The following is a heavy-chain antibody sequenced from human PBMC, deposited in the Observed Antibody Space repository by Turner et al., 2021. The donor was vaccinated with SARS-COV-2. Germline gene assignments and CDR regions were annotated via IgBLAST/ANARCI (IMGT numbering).Heavy chain of an antibody. CDR1: PFTSLSFA. Sequence: HVQLVGSGVGVVRPGRSLRLSSPAPPFTSLSFAMHWVRQAPGKGLEWVAGITNDGSNKYYADSVKGRFTISRDKSKNTLYLQMNRMRAEDTEVYYCARGTDYYGSGSYYTSYYYGMDVWGQGTTVTVSS. CDR2: ITNDGSNK. D-gene: IGHD3-10*01. J-gene: IGHJ6*02. CDR3: ARGTDYYGSGSYYTSYYYGMDV. V-gene: IGHV3-30-3*01.